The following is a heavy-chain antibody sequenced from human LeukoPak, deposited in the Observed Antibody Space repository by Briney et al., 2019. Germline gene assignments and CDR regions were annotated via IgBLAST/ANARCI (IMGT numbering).Heavy chain of an antibody. Sequence: GASVKVSCKASGYTFTSYAMHWVRQAPGQRLEWMGWINAGNGNTKYSQKFQGRVTITRDTSASAAYMELSSLRSEDTAVYYCAREKYYYDSPAHYWGQGTLVTVSS. V-gene: IGHV1-3*01. D-gene: IGHD3-22*01. CDR3: AREKYYYDSPAHY. CDR1: GYTFTSYA. J-gene: IGHJ4*02. CDR2: INAGNGNT.